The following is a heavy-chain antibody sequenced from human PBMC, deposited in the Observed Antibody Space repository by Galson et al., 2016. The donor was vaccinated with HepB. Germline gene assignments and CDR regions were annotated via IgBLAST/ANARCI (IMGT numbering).Heavy chain of an antibody. CDR1: GGSISSYY. D-gene: IGHD6-6*01. Sequence: SETLSLTCSIFGGSISSYYWTWMRQPPGKGLEWIGNIYFTGGTNYNPSLKSRVTISLDTSRNQFPLKLTSVTAADSALYYCARGNEYSSPFYYYAMDVWGQGTTVTVSS. CDR3: ARGNEYSSPFYYYAMDV. V-gene: IGHV4-59*01. CDR2: IYFTGGT. J-gene: IGHJ6*02.